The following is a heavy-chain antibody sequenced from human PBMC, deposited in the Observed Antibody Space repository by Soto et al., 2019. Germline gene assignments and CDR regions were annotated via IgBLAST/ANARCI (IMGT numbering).Heavy chain of an antibody. CDR3: ARERLLSSSWPFRLRTNTGFAY. D-gene: IGHD6-13*01. V-gene: IGHV3-33*01. CDR2: ICYDGINK. J-gene: IGHJ4*02. Sequence: SLRLSCAASGFTFRSYGVHWVRQAPGKGLEWVAVICYDGINKYYADSVKGRFTISRDNSKNTLYLQMNRLRAEDTAVYYCARERLLSSSWPFRLRTNTGFAYWGQANLVTAAS. CDR1: GFTFRSYG.